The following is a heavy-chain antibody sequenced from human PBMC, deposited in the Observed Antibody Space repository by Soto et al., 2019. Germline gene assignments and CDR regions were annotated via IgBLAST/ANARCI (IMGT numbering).Heavy chain of an antibody. Sequence: SETLSLTCAVYGGSFSGYYWSWIRQPPGKGLEWIGEINHSGSTNYNPSLKSRVTISLDTSKNQFSLKLSSVTAADTAVYYCARGLNRITIFGVVIPPYYYGMDVWGQGPTVTVSS. CDR3: ARGLNRITIFGVVIPPYYYGMDV. D-gene: IGHD3-3*01. CDR2: INHSGST. J-gene: IGHJ6*02. CDR1: GGSFSGYY. V-gene: IGHV4-34*01.